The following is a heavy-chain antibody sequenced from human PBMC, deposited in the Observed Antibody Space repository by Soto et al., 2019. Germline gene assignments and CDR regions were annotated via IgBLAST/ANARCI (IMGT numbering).Heavy chain of an antibody. CDR1: GLASRDYY. Sequence: LRHSCGASGLASRDYYIHWISQAPRQGLEWVSYISSSGSTIYYADSVKGRFTISRDNAKNSLYLQMNSLRAEDTAVYYCERDFWYIVASDSSYFDYWCQGTLVTVSS. V-gene: IGHV3-11*01. CDR2: ISSSGSTI. CDR3: ERDFWYIVASDSSYFDY. D-gene: IGHD5-12*01. J-gene: IGHJ4*02.